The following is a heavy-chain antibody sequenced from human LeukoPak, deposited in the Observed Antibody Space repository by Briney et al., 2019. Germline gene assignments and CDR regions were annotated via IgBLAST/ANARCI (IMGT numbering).Heavy chain of an antibody. J-gene: IGHJ6*02. Sequence: GGSLRLSCAASGFTLSSYSMNWVRQAPGKGLEWVSSISSSSSYIYYADSVKGRFTISRDNAKNSLYLQMNSLRAEDTAVYYCARDLLFDYYGMDVWGQGTTVTVSS. CDR2: ISSSSSYI. CDR1: GFTLSSYS. V-gene: IGHV3-21*01. CDR3: ARDLLFDYYGMDV. D-gene: IGHD5/OR15-5a*01.